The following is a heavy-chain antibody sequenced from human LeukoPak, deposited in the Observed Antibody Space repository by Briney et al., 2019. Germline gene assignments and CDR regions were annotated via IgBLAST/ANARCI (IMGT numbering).Heavy chain of an antibody. Sequence: GESLKISCQGSGYSFPNYWIGWVRQVPGKGLEWMGIIYPGDSDTKYSPSFQGQVAISADKSINTAYLQWSSLKVSDTAMYYCARHYYGSGSYSDYWGQGTLVTVSS. D-gene: IGHD3-10*01. CDR1: GYSFPNYW. J-gene: IGHJ4*02. V-gene: IGHV5-51*01. CDR3: ARHYYGSGSYSDY. CDR2: IYPGDSDT.